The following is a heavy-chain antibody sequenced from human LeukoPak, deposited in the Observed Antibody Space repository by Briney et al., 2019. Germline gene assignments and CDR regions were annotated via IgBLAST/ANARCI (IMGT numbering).Heavy chain of an antibody. CDR1: GFTFNIYW. V-gene: IGHV3-74*01. Sequence: PGGSLRLSCAASGFTFNIYWMHWVRQAPGKGLVWVSHINKDENIVTYVDSVKGRFTISRDNAKNTLYLQMNSLRAEDTAVYYCVRGLGAYQFDYWGQGTLVTVSS. J-gene: IGHJ4*02. D-gene: IGHD2-2*01. CDR2: INKDENIV. CDR3: VRGLGAYQFDY.